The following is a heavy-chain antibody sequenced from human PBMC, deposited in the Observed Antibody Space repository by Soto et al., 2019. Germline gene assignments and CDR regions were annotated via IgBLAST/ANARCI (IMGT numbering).Heavy chain of an antibody. CDR1: GFTFSTYE. CDR2: IIGGGGST. Sequence: XGSLRLSCAVSGFTFSTYEMCWVRQAPGKGLDWVSAIIGGGGSTYYADSVKGRFTISRGNSKNSLYLQMKSLRAEDTAIYYCAKVIYYNDSSGYYPPHAFDTWGQGTMVTVSS. V-gene: IGHV3-23*01. CDR3: AKVIYYNDSSGYYPPHAFDT. J-gene: IGHJ3*02. D-gene: IGHD3-22*01.